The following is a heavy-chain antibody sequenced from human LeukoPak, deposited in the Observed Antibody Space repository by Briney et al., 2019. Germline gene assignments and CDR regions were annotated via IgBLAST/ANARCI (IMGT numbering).Heavy chain of an antibody. D-gene: IGHD3-22*01. Sequence: ASVKVSCKASGYTFTSYGISWVRQAPGQGLEWMGWISAYNGNTNYAQKLQGRVTMTTDTSTSTAYMELSSLRSEDTAMYYCARVVVVITNDISDIWGQGTMVTVSS. CDR3: ARVVVVITNDISDI. CDR2: ISAYNGNT. V-gene: IGHV1-18*01. CDR1: GYTFTSYG. J-gene: IGHJ3*02.